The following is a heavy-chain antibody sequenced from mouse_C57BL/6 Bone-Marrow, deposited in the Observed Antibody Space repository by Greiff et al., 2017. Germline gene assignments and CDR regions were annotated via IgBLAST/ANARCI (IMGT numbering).Heavy chain of an antibody. CDR1: GYTFTSYW. Sequence: QVQLQQSGAELVMPGASVKLSCKASGYTFTSYWMHWVKQRPGQGLEWIGEIDPSDSYTNYNQKFKGKSTLTVDKSSSTAYMQLSSLTSEDSAVYYCARWLHAMDYWGQGTSVTVSS. V-gene: IGHV1-69*01. J-gene: IGHJ4*01. CDR2: IDPSDSYT. CDR3: ARWLHAMDY. D-gene: IGHD3-3*01.